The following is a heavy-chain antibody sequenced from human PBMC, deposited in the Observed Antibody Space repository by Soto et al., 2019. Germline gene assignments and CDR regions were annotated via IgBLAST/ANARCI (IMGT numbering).Heavy chain of an antibody. CDR2: ISSSSSYI. Sequence: EVQLVESGGGLVEPGGSLRLSCAASGFTLSSYSMNWVRQAPGKGLEWVSSISSSSSYIFYADSVKGRFTISRDNAKNSLYLQMNSLRADDTAVYYCARGDTVRGVNPRVDYWGQGTLVTVSS. J-gene: IGHJ4*02. D-gene: IGHD3-10*01. V-gene: IGHV3-21*01. CDR3: ARGDTVRGVNPRVDY. CDR1: GFTLSSYS.